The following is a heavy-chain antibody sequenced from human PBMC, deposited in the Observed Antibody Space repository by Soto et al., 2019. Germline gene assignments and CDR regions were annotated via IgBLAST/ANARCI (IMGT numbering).Heavy chain of an antibody. D-gene: IGHD7-27*01. CDR1: GYTFTDFG. CDR3: ARDSGNLGNWAYFFDY. Sequence: QGQLVQSGAEVKKPGASVKVSCKASGYTFTDFGISWVRQAPGQGLEWMGWISAYNGNTNYAQKVQGRVTMTTVTSTRTAYMELRNLTSDDTAVYYCARDSGNLGNWAYFFDYWGQGTLVTVSS. J-gene: IGHJ4*02. CDR2: ISAYNGNT. V-gene: IGHV1-18*04.